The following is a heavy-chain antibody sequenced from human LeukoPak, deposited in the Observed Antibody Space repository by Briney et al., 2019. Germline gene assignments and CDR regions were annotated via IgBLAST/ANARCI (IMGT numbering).Heavy chain of an antibody. CDR2: IFYSGST. J-gene: IGHJ6*03. CDR1: GGSISTSNYY. V-gene: IGHV4-39*07. CDR3: ARVGKAAAGAFYYYYYMDV. D-gene: IGHD6-13*01. Sequence: SETLSLTCTVSGGSISTSNYYWGWIRQPPGKGLEWIGSIFYSGSTYYSPSLKSRVTISVDTSKNQFSLKLSSVTAADTAVYYCARVGKAAAGAFYYYYYMDVWGKGATVTVSS.